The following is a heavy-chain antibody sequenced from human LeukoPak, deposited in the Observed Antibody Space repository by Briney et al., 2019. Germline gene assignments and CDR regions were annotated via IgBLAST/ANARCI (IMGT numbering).Heavy chain of an antibody. Sequence: ASVKVSCKASASTFTAYYVHWVRQAPGQGLEWMGLINPNTGVTKFAQKFHGRVTMSRDTSISTAYMKLNRLTSDDTAVYYCARGNYGRGDPWGQGSLVTVSA. CDR1: ASTFTAYY. J-gene: IGHJ5*02. V-gene: IGHV1-2*06. CDR2: INPNTGVT. D-gene: IGHD4-11*01. CDR3: ARGNYGRGDP.